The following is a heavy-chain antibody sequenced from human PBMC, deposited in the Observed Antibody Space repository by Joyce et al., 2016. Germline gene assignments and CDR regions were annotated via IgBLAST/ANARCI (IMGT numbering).Heavy chain of an antibody. Sequence: QVQLVEFGGGVAQPGRSLRLSCAASGFTFSRYAMQWVRQTPGTGLEGVAGISPDGSKKFYSDSVKDRFIISRDNSNKMVFVQMNSLRVEDTGVYYCARSPSNSWHTFDSWGQGTLVSVSS. CDR1: GFTFSRYA. CDR3: ARSPSNSWHTFDS. V-gene: IGHV3-30-3*01. D-gene: IGHD2-2*01. CDR2: ISPDGSKK. J-gene: IGHJ4*02.